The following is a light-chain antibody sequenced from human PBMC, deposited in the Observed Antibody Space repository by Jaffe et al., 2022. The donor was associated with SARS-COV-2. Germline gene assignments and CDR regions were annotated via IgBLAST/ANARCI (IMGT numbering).Light chain of an antibody. V-gene: IGKV2-30*02. J-gene: IGKJ1*01. CDR1: QSLVHSNGNTY. Sequence: DVVMTQSPLSLPVTLGQPASISCRSSQSLVHSNGNTYLNWFQQRPGQSPRRLIYKVSDRDSGVPDRFSGSGSGTDFTLKISRVEAGDVGVYYCMQGTHWPWTFGQGTKVEIE. CDR3: MQGTHWPWT. CDR2: KVS.